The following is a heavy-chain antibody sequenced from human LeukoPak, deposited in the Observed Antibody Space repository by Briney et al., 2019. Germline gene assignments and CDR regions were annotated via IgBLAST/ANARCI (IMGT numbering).Heavy chain of an antibody. J-gene: IGHJ6*02. CDR1: GYTFSSDG. Sequence: ASVKVSCMAPGYTFSSDGITWVRQAPGQGLEWMGWISLYDVNTNYAQKFQGRVTMTTDSSTNTAYMELRSLRSDDTAIYYCAGEAIGIAAAGPTLRYYYYGMDVWGQGTTVTVSS. CDR3: AGEAIGIAAAGPTLRYYYYGMDV. D-gene: IGHD6-13*01. V-gene: IGHV1-18*01. CDR2: ISLYDVNT.